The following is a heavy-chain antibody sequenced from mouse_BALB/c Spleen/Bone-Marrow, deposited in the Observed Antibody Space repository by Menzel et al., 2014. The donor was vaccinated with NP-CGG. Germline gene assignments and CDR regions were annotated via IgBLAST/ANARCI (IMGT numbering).Heavy chain of an antibody. CDR2: ISSGSTAI. J-gene: IGHJ1*01. CDR1: GFTFSSYT. V-gene: IGHV5-17*02. Sequence: VQLKESGGGLVQPGGSLKLSCAASGFTFSSYTMSWVRQTPEKRLEWVAYISSGSTAICYADTVKGRFTISRDNPKNTLFLQMTSLRSEDTAMYYCARGGNWDDFDVWGAGTTVTVSS. CDR3: ARGGNWDDFDV. D-gene: IGHD4-1*01.